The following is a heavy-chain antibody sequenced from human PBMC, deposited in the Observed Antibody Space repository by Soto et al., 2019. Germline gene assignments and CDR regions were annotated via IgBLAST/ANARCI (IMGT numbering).Heavy chain of an antibody. J-gene: IGHJ6*02. CDR1: GFTFDDYA. Sequence: GGSLRLSCAASGFTFDDYAMHWVRQVPGKGLEWVAVIWYDGRKIYYGDSVRGRFTISRDISNNTLDLQMTSLRAEDTATYYCARPQYCSSHSCNYGMDVWGQGTSVTVSS. D-gene: IGHD2-2*01. CDR2: IWYDGRKI. CDR3: ARPQYCSSHSCNYGMDV. V-gene: IGHV3-33*08.